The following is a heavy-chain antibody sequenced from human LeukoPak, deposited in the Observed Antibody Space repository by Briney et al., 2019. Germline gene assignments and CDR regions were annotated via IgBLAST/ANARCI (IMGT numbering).Heavy chain of an antibody. CDR2: IFPGHSDT. Sequence: GESLKISCKGSGYSFTSYWIGWVRQMPGKGLEWMGIIFPGHSDTRYSLSFQGQVTISADKSISTAYLQWSSLKASDTAMYYCARFHSTTWYADYWGQGTLVTVSS. CDR1: GYSFTSYW. V-gene: IGHV5-51*01. CDR3: ARFHSTTWYADY. J-gene: IGHJ4*02. D-gene: IGHD6-13*01.